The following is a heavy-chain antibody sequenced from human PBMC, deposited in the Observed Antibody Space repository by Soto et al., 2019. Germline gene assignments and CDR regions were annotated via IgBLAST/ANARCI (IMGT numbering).Heavy chain of an antibody. CDR1: GFGFTGAW. CDR3: TTDYGDDYFDY. V-gene: IGHV3-15*07. Sequence: GGSLRLSCVGSGFGFTGAWMSWLRQAPGKGLEWVGRIRSQTDGGTTEFAAPVKGRFSISRDDSKNTLYLQMNSLKTEDTAVYYCTTDYGDDYFDYWGQGTLDTVSS. CDR2: IRSQTDGGTT. D-gene: IGHD4-17*01. J-gene: IGHJ4*02.